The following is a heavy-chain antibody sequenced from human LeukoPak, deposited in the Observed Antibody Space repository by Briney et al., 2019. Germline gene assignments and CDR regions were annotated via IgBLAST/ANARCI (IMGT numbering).Heavy chain of an antibody. V-gene: IGHV4-34*01. CDR1: GGSFSGYY. J-gene: IGHJ4*02. CDR2: INHSGST. D-gene: IGHD2-21*01. CDR3: ARGGFLFFDY. Sequence: SETLSLTCAVYGGSFSGYYWSWIRQPPGKGLEWTGEINHSGSTNYNPSLKSRVTISVDTSKNQFSLKLSSVTAADTAVYYCARGGFLFFDYWGQGTLVTVSS.